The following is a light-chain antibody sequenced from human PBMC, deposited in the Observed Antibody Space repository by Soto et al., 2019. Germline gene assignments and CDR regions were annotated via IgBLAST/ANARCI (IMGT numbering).Light chain of an antibody. Sequence: QSALTQPASVSGSPGQSITISCTGTSSDVGAYNYVSWYQQPPGEAPKLMIYEVTDRPSGVSDRFSGSKSGNTASLTISGLQAEDEADYYWSSYTGSDTLVFGTGTKVTVL. CDR1: SSDVGAYNY. CDR2: EVT. J-gene: IGLJ1*01. CDR3: SSYTGSDTLV. V-gene: IGLV2-14*01.